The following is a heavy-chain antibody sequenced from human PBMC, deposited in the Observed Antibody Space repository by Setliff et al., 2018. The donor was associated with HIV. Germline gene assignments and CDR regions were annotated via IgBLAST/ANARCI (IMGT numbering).Heavy chain of an antibody. Sequence: GASVKVSCKTSGYTFINYGIHWVRQAPGQGLEWMGWISVCNGNTNYAEKFQGRVTMTTDTSTSTAYMDLRSLRADDTALYYCARVPRTGPLDYWGQGTLVTVSS. V-gene: IGHV1-18*01. CDR3: ARVPRTGPLDY. J-gene: IGHJ4*02. CDR1: GYTFINYG. CDR2: ISVCNGNT.